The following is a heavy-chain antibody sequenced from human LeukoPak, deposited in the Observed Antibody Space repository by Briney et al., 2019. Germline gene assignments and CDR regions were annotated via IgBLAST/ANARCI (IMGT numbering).Heavy chain of an antibody. V-gene: IGHV3-64D*06. D-gene: IGHD2-2*01. CDR2: ISSNGGST. J-gene: IGHJ4*02. CDR3: VKDQGKSRLGYCSSTSCYGGGY. CDR1: GFTFSSYA. Sequence: PGGSLRLSCSASGFTFSSYAMHWVRQAPGKGLEYVSAISSNGGSTYYADSVKGRFTISRDNSKNTLYLQMSSLRAEDTAVYYCVKDQGKSRLGYCSSTSCYGGGYWGQGTLVTVSS.